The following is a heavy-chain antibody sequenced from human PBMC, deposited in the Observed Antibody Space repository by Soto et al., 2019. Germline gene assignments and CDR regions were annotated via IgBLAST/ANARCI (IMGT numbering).Heavy chain of an antibody. CDR3: ARAGYCSSTSCYRLGYYGMDV. J-gene: IGHJ6*02. V-gene: IGHV3-13*05. Sequence: GGSLRLSCAASGFTFSSYDMHWVRQATGKGLEWVSAIGTAGDPYYPGSVKGRFTISRENAKNSLYLQMNGLRAGDTAVYYCARAGYCSSTSCYRLGYYGMDVWGQGTTVTVSS. CDR1: GFTFSSYD. CDR2: IGTAGDP. D-gene: IGHD2-2*01.